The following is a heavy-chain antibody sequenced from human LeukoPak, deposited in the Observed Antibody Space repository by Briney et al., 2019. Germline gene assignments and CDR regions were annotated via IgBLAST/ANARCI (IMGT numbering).Heavy chain of an antibody. J-gene: IGHJ4*02. D-gene: IGHD6-19*01. CDR3: AKDLRAFWAVAGTDY. Sequence: GGSLRLSCAASGFTFSSYSMNWVRQAPGKGLVWVSSISSSSSYIYYADSVKGRFTISRDNAKNSLYLQMNSLRAEDTAVYYCAKDLRAFWAVAGTDYWGQGTLVTVSS. CDR1: GFTFSSYS. CDR2: ISSSSSYI. V-gene: IGHV3-21*01.